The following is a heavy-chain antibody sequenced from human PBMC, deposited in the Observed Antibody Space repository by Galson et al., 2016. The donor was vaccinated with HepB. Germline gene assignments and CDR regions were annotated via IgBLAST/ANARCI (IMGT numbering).Heavy chain of an antibody. CDR1: GGSISSGGYY. V-gene: IGHV4-31*03. CDR3: ARARAGLYYGAAGFDY. D-gene: IGHD4-17*01. CDR2: IYYSGST. J-gene: IGHJ4*02. Sequence: TLSLTCTVSGGSISSGGYYWSWIRQHPGKGLEWIGYIYYSGSTYYNPSLKSRVTISVDTSKNQFSLKLSPVTAADTAVYYRARARAGLYYGAAGFDYWGQGTLVTVSS.